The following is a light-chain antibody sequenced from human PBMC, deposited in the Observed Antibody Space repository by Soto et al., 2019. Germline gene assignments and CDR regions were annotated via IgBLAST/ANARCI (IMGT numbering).Light chain of an antibody. Sequence: QSALTQPASVSGSPGQSITISCTGTSSDVGGYNYVSWYQQYPGKAPKLMIYHVSNRPSGVSNRFSGSKSGNSASLTIPGLQPEDEADYYCSSYTSTSTYVFGTGTKVTVL. CDR2: HVS. CDR1: SSDVGGYNY. J-gene: IGLJ1*01. CDR3: SSYTSTSTYV. V-gene: IGLV2-14*01.